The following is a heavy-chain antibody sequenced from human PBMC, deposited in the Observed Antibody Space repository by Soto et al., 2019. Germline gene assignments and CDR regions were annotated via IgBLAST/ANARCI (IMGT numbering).Heavy chain of an antibody. CDR2: ISSSSSYI. Sequence: GGSLRLSCAASGFTFSSYSMNWVRQAPGKGLEWVSSISSSSSYIYYADSVKGRFTISRDNAKNSLYLQMNSLRAEDTAVYYCARDRSSSSWYFYILWGQGTLVTVYS. J-gene: IGHJ4*02. CDR3: ARDRSSSSWYFYIL. V-gene: IGHV3-21*01. D-gene: IGHD6-13*01. CDR1: GFTFSSYS.